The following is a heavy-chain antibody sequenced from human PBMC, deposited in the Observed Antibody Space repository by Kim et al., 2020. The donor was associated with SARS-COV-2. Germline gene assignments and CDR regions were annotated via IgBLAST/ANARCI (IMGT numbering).Heavy chain of an antibody. Sequence: ASVKVSCKASGYTFTSYAMHWVRQAPGQRLAWMGWINAGNGNTKYSQKFQGRVTITRDTSASTAYMELSSLSSEDTAVYYCARNRYSSSWKFGFDPWSQGTLVTVSS. J-gene: IGHJ5*02. CDR3: ARNRYSSSWKFGFDP. CDR1: GYTFTSYA. CDR2: INAGNGNT. D-gene: IGHD6-13*01. V-gene: IGHV1-3*01.